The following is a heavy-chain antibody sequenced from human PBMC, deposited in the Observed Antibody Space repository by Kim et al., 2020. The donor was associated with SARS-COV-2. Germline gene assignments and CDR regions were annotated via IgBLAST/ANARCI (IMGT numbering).Heavy chain of an antibody. CDR1: GYSFTSYW. V-gene: IGHV5-10-1*01. CDR2: IDPSDSYT. D-gene: IGHD6-19*01. CDR3: ARIPYGQWPGHYYYGMDV. J-gene: IGHJ6*02. Sequence: GGSLRLSCKGSGYSFTSYWISWVRQMPGKGLEWMGRIDPSDSYTNYSPSFQGHVTISADKSISTAYLQWSSLKASDTAMYYCARIPYGQWPGHYYYGMDVWGQGTTVTVSS.